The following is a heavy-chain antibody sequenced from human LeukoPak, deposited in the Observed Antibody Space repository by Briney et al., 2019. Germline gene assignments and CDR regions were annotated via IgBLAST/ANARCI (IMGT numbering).Heavy chain of an antibody. V-gene: IGHV4-61*02. CDR2: IYTSGST. J-gene: IGHJ4*02. D-gene: IGHD2-2*02. CDR1: GGSISSGTYY. Sequence: SQTLSLTCTVSGGSISSGTYYWSWIRQPAGKGLEWIGRIYTSGSTNYNPSLKSRVTMSVDTSKNQFSLKLSSVTAADTAVYYCARTRTGYCSSTSCYTTNFDYWGQGTLVTVSS. CDR3: ARTRTGYCSSTSCYTTNFDY.